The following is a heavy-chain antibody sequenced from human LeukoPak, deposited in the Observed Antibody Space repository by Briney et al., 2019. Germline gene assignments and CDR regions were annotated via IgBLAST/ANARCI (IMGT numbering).Heavy chain of an antibody. J-gene: IGHJ4*01. V-gene: IGHV3-7*01. CDR2: IKHDGSEKQDGSEK. Sequence: GGSLRLSCAASGFTFSQYWMSWVRQAPGKGLEWVANIKHDGSEKQDGSEKNYVDSVKGRFTISRDNAKNSLYLQMDSLTAEDTAVYYCVRDKYDRSNYAYFDSWGHGTLVTVSS. CDR1: GFTFSQYW. D-gene: IGHD3-22*01. CDR3: VRDKYDRSNYAYFDS.